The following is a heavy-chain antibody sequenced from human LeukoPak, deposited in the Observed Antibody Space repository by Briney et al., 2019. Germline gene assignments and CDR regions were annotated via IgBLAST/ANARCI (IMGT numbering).Heavy chain of an antibody. V-gene: IGHV3-23*01. D-gene: IGHD3-3*01. CDR1: GFTSSSYA. CDR2: ISGSGGST. Sequence: GGSLRLSCAASGFTSSSYAMSWVRQAPGKGLEWVSAISGSGGSTYYADSVKGRFTISRDNSKNTLYLQMNSLRAEDTAVYYCAKTYDFWSGYYGPDYWGQGTLVTVSS. CDR3: AKTYDFWSGYYGPDY. J-gene: IGHJ4*02.